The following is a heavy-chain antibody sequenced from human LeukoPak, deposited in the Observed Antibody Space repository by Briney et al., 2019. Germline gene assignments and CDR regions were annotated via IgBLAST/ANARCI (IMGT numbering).Heavy chain of an antibody. Sequence: GGSLRLSCAASGFTFSSYGMSWVRQAPGKGLEWVSAISGNGGSTYYADSVKGRFAISRDTSKNTLYLQMNSLKTEDTAVYYCTTDWKSRDGYNNGGYWGQGTLVTVSS. CDR3: TTDWKSRDGYNNGGY. CDR2: ISGNGGST. J-gene: IGHJ4*02. CDR1: GFTFSSYG. V-gene: IGHV3-23*01. D-gene: IGHD5-24*01.